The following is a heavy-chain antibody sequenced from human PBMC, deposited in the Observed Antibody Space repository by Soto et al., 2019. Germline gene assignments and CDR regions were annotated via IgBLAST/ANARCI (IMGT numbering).Heavy chain of an antibody. D-gene: IGHD2-21*01. Sequence: PSVKVSCKASGYTFTSYYMHWVRQAPGQGLEWMGIINPSGGSTSYAQKFQGRVTMTRDTSTSTVYMELSSLRSEDTAVYYCASDTLFNSDRRRTDAFDIWGQGTXVTVSS. V-gene: IGHV1-46*03. J-gene: IGHJ3*02. CDR2: INPSGGST. CDR1: GYTFTSYY. CDR3: ASDTLFNSDRRRTDAFDI.